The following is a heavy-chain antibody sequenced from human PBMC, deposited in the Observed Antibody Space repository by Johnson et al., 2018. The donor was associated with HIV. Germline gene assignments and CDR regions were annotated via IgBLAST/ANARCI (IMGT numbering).Heavy chain of an antibody. CDR1: GFTFSNVW. V-gene: IGHV3-7*03. J-gene: IGHJ3*02. D-gene: IGHD6-19*01. CDR2: IKQDGSEK. Sequence: VQLVESGGGLVKPGGSPKLSCEASGFTFSNVWMHWVRQAPGKGLEWVANIKQDGSEKYYVDSVKGRFTISRDNSKNTLYLKMKSLRAAVTAVYYCAKDLGMPVARRAGLDAFEICGQGTMVTVSS. CDR3: AKDLGMPVARRAGLDAFEI.